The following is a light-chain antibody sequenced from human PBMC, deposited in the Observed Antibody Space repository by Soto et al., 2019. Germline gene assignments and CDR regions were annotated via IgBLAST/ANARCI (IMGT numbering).Light chain of an antibody. Sequence: EIVMTQSPATLSVSPGERATLSCRASESVSSNLAWYQQKPGQAPRLLIHDVSDRATGIPARFSGSGSGTDFTLTISSLEPEDFAVYYRQQRSSWPLTFGGGTKVDNK. J-gene: IGKJ4*01. V-gene: IGKV3-11*01. CDR2: DVS. CDR1: ESVSSN. CDR3: QQRSSWPLT.